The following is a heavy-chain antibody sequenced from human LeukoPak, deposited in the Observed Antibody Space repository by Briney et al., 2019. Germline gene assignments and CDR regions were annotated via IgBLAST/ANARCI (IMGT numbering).Heavy chain of an antibody. CDR1: GFSFSSYC. J-gene: IGHJ4*02. CDR2: IKQDGSEK. D-gene: IGHD2-15*01. CDR3: ARTADGASSGASWYRSLDY. Sequence: HPGGSLTLSCAVSGFSFSSYCMTWVRQAPGKGLEWVANIKQDGSEKYYDDSVKSRFTISRDNAKNSLYLQLSSLRAEDTAVYYCARTADGASSGASWYRSLDYWGPGTLVTVSS. V-gene: IGHV3-7*01.